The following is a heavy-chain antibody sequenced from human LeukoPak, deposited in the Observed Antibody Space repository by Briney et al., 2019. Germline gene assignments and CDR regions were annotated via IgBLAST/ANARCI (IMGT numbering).Heavy chain of an antibody. J-gene: IGHJ4*02. CDR1: GGSISSSSYY. Sequence: SETLSLTCTVSGGSISSSSYYWGWIRQPPGKGLECIGCIYYSGSTYYNPSLKSRVTISVDTSKNQFSLKLSSVTAADTAVYYCARHLLVGATQDPPFDYWGQGTLVTVSS. V-gene: IGHV4-39*01. CDR3: ARHLLVGATQDPPFDY. CDR2: IYYSGST. D-gene: IGHD1-26*01.